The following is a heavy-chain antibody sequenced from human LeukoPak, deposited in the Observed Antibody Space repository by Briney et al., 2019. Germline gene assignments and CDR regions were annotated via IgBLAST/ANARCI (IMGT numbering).Heavy chain of an antibody. Sequence: PSETLSLTCTVSGGPISSYYWSWIRQPPGKRLEWIGYTHYSGSTDKNPSLWSRATMSVDTSKNRISLKLSSVTAADTAVYYCGRRTFYDTLTGYKYWYFDLWGRGTLVTVPS. J-gene: IGHJ2*01. CDR2: THYSGST. CDR1: GGPISSYY. V-gene: IGHV4-59*01. CDR3: GRRTFYDTLTGYKYWYFDL. D-gene: IGHD3-9*01.